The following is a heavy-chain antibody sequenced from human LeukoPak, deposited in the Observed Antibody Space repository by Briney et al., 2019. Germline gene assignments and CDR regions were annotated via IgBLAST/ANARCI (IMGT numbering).Heavy chain of an antibody. Sequence: PGGSLRLSCAASGFTFSSYDMHWVRQATGKGLEWVSAIGTAGDTYYPGSVKGRFTISRENAKNSLYLQMNSLRAGDTAVYYCAIGYCTNGLCNPFDYWGQGTLVTVSS. CDR2: IGTAGDT. D-gene: IGHD2-8*01. CDR1: GFTFSSYD. CDR3: AIGYCTNGLCNPFDY. J-gene: IGHJ4*02. V-gene: IGHV3-13*01.